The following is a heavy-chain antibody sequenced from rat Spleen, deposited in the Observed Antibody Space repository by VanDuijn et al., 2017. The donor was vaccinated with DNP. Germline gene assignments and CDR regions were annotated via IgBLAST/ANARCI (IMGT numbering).Heavy chain of an antibody. CDR3: TTDGRYSWYFDF. CDR1: GFTFSNYD. V-gene: IGHV5-31*01. Sequence: EVQLVESGGGPVQPGRSLKLSCAASGFTFSNYDMAWVRQAPKKGLEWVASITNTGDSTYYSDSVKGRFSISRDNAKSTLYLQMDSLRSEDTATYYCTTDGRYSWYFDFWGPGTMVTVSS. J-gene: IGHJ1*01. D-gene: IGHD1-5*01. CDR2: ITNTGDST.